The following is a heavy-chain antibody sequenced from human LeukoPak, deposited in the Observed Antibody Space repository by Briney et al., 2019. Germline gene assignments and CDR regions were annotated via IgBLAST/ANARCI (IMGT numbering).Heavy chain of an antibody. CDR1: GGSFSGYY. CDR2: INHSGST. CDR3: ARRSSGWLDY. Sequence: SETLSLTCAVYGGSFSGYYWSWIRQPPGKGLEWIGEINHSGSTNYNPSLKSRVTISVDTSKNQFSLKLSSVTAADTAVYYCARRSSGWLDYWGQGTLVIVSS. J-gene: IGHJ4*02. V-gene: IGHV4-34*01. D-gene: IGHD6-19*01.